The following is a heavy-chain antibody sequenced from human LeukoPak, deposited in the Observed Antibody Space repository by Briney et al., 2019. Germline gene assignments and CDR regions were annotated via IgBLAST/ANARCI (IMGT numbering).Heavy chain of an antibody. CDR1: GFTFSRYW. D-gene: IGHD3-10*01. J-gene: IGHJ6*03. Sequence: GGSLRLSCAASGFTFSRYWMSWVRQAPGKGLEWVASIKQDGGEKYYVDSVMGRFTISRDNAKSSLYLQMNSVRAEDTAVYYCARSGRGVDSFYLYMDVWGKGTTVTVSS. V-gene: IGHV3-7*01. CDR2: IKQDGGEK. CDR3: ARSGRGVDSFYLYMDV.